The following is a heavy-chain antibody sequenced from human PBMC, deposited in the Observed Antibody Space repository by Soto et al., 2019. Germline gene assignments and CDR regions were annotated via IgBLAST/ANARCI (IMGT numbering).Heavy chain of an antibody. CDR2: IYWDGDK. V-gene: IGHV2-5*02. D-gene: IGHD6-6*01. CDR1: GFSLSTSGVG. CDR3: AKDMAGRPNYGMDV. J-gene: IGHJ6*02. Sequence: SGPPLVNPTQTLTVTCSFSGFSLSTSGVGVAWIRQPPGKALEWLALIYWDGDKRYSPFLKSRLTITKDTSENQVVLTLSNMDPEDTALYYCAKDMAGRPNYGMDVWGQGTTVTVSS.